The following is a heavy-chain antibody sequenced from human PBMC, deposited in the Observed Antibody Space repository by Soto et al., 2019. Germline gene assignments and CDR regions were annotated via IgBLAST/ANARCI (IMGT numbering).Heavy chain of an antibody. CDR1: GYTFTSYN. CDR3: VLPGVFDH. CDR2: SNSNSGNS. Sequence: GASVKVSCKASGYTFTSYNINWVRQAPGQGLEWVAGSNSNSGNSDHAQKFQGRLTVTRDTSISTAYMELSSLRSDDTAVYYCVLPGVFDHWGPGTLVTVS. D-gene: IGHD3-3*01. V-gene: IGHV1-8*01. J-gene: IGHJ4*02.